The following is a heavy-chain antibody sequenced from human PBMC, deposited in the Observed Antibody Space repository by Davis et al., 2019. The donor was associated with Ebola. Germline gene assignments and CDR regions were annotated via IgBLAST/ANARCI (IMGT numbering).Heavy chain of an antibody. V-gene: IGHV3-23*01. CDR3: AKVDTAMADYYYYGMDV. CDR2: ISGSGDLT. D-gene: IGHD5-18*01. CDR1: GFTFSTYS. J-gene: IGHJ6*04. Sequence: GESLKISCAASGFTFSTYSMNWVRQGPGKGLECISAISGSGDLTNYADSVKGRFTISRDNSKNTVYLQMNSLRAEDTAVYYCAKVDTAMADYYYYGMDVWGKGTTVTVSS.